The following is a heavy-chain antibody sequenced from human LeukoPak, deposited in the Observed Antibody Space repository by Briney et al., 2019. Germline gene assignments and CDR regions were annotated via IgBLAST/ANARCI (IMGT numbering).Heavy chain of an antibody. Sequence: PSETLSLTCAVYGGSFSGYYWSWIRQPPGKGLEWIGEINHSGSTNYNPSLKSRVTISVDTSKNQFSLKLSSVTAADTAVYYCARGRTYYDILTDYSSWLDAFDIWGQGTMVTVSS. V-gene: IGHV4-34*01. CDR1: GGSFSGYY. CDR2: INHSGST. CDR3: ARGRTYYDILTDYSSWLDAFDI. J-gene: IGHJ3*02. D-gene: IGHD3-9*01.